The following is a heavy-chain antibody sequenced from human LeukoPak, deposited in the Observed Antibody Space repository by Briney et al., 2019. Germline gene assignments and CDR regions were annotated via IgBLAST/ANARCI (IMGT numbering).Heavy chain of an antibody. CDR1: GGSFSGYY. J-gene: IGHJ4*02. CDR2: IKHSGST. V-gene: IGHV4-34*01. D-gene: IGHD1-26*01. CDR3: AREVEATPYYFDY. Sequence: SETLSLTCAVYGGSFSGYYWSWIRQPPGKGLEWIGEIKHSGSTNYNPSLKSRVTISVDTSKNQFSLKLSSVTAADTAVYYCAREVEATPYYFDYWGQGTLVTVSS.